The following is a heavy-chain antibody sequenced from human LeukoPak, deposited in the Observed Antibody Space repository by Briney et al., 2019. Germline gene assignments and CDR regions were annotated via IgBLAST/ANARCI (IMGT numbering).Heavy chain of an antibody. V-gene: IGHV3-66*01. CDR2: IYSGGNT. J-gene: IGHJ4*02. Sequence: GGSLRLSCAASGFSFSTNYMNWVRQAPGKGLEWVSVIYSGGNTYYADSVKGRFTISRDNSKNTLYLQMNSLRAEDTAVYYCTRGTYNWGQGTLVTVSS. CDR3: TRGTYN. CDR1: GFSFSTNY. D-gene: IGHD1-14*01.